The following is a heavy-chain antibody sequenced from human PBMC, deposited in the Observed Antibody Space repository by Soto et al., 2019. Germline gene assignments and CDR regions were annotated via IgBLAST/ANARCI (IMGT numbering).Heavy chain of an antibody. CDR1: GFSLRTSGVG. V-gene: IGHV2-5*02. D-gene: IGHD3-22*01. CDR2: ICWDDGK. Sequence: QITLKESGPTLVNPTQTLTLTCTFSGFSLRTSGVGVGWIRQPPGKALERLALICWDDGKRYSPSLKRRPAITQDTPKIPVVLKLTNMDPVDTATFYCAHLTTGGSTFGNWGQGNVVTVPS. J-gene: IGHJ4*02. CDR3: AHLTTGGSTFGN.